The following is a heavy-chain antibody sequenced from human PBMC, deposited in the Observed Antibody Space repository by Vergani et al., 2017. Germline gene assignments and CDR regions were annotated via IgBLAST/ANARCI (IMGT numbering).Heavy chain of an antibody. J-gene: IGHJ6*02. D-gene: IGHD2-21*02. Sequence: QVQLVQSGAEVKKPGSSVKVSCKASGGTFSSYAISWVRQAPGQGLEWMGRIIPIFGTANYAQKFQGRVTITADESTSTAYMELSSLRSEDTAVDYCARDMDCGGDCPGGYYYYGMDVWGQGTTVTVSS. CDR1: GGTFSSYA. V-gene: IGHV1-69*18. CDR2: IIPIFGTA. CDR3: ARDMDCGGDCPGGYYYYGMDV.